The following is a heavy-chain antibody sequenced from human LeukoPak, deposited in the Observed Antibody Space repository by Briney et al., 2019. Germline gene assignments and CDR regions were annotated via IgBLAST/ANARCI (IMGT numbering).Heavy chain of an antibody. CDR2: ITSSSSTI. CDR3: ASPAYCGGDCYG. CDR1: GFTFSSYD. J-gene: IGHJ4*02. D-gene: IGHD2-21*01. Sequence: GGSLRLSGAASGFTFSSYDMNWVRQAPGKGLEWVSYITSSSSTIYYADSVKGRFTVSRDNAKNSLYLQMNSLRVEDTAVYYCASPAYCGGDCYGWGQGTLVTVSS. V-gene: IGHV3-48*01.